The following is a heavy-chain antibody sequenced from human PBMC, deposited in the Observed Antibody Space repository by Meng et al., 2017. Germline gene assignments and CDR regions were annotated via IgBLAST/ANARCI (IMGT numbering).Heavy chain of an antibody. CDR3: AKDFRTMVRGVIIFGPLYYYYYGMDV. D-gene: IGHD3-10*01. J-gene: IGHJ6*01. Sequence: SLKISCAASGFTFDDYAMHWVRQAPGKGLEWVSGISWNSGSIGYADSVKGRFTISRDNAKNSLYLQMNSLRAEDTALYYCAKDFRTMVRGVIIFGPLYYYYYGMDVWGQGNTVTCSS. CDR2: ISWNSGSI. CDR1: GFTFDDYA. V-gene: IGHV3-9*01.